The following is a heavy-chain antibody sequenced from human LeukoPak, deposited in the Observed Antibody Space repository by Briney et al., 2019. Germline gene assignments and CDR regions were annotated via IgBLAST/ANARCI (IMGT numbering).Heavy chain of an antibody. V-gene: IGHV4-59*12. CDR3: ARGGDPYYYDSSGYYYFDY. Sequence: PSETLSLTCTVSGGSISSYYGSWIRQPPGKGLEWIGYIYYSGSTNYNPSLKSRVTISVDTSKNQFSLKLSSVTAADTAVYYCARGGDPYYYDSSGYYYFDYWGQGTLVTVSS. D-gene: IGHD3-22*01. CDR1: GGSISSYY. CDR2: IYYSGST. J-gene: IGHJ4*02.